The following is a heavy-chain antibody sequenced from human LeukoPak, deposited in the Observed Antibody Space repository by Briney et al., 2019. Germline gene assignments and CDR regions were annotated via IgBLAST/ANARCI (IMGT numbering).Heavy chain of an antibody. CDR2: INPNSGGT. V-gene: IGHV1-2*02. Sequence: ASVKVSCKASGYTFTSYYMHWVRQAPGQGLEWMGWINPNSGGTNYAQKFQGRVTMTRDTSISTAYMELSRLRSDDTAVYYCARGNSGYDKSFDYWGQGTLVTVSS. CDR1: GYTFTSYY. D-gene: IGHD5-12*01. J-gene: IGHJ4*02. CDR3: ARGNSGYDKSFDY.